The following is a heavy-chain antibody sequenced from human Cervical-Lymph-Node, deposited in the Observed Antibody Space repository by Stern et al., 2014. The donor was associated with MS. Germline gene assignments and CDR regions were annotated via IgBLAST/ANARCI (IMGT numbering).Heavy chain of an antibody. CDR1: GYTFTSYG. V-gene: IGHV1-18*01. Sequence: VQLVQSGAEVKKPGASVKVSCKASGYTFTSYGISWVRQAPGQGLEWMGWISAYNGNTNYAQKLQGRVTMTTDTSTSTAYMELRSLRSDDTAVYYCARDGFRYYDSSGYDAFDIWGQGTMVTVSS. CDR3: ARDGFRYYDSSGYDAFDI. CDR2: ISAYNGNT. J-gene: IGHJ3*02. D-gene: IGHD3-22*01.